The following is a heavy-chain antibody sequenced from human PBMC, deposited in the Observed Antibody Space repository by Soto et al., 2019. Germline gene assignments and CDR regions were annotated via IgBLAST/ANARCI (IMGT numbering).Heavy chain of an antibody. CDR3: VRDRYSSSGWFDP. D-gene: IGHD3-10*01. V-gene: IGHV6-1*01. J-gene: IGHJ5*02. Sequence: SQTLSLTCATSGDSVSSYSAAWNWIRQSPSGGLEWPGRTYYRSRFFSDYAESVKSRIIINPDTSKNQFSLQLKSVTPEDTAVYYCVRDRYSSSGWFDPWGQGTPVTVSS. CDR2: TYYRSRFFS. CDR1: GDSVSSYSAA.